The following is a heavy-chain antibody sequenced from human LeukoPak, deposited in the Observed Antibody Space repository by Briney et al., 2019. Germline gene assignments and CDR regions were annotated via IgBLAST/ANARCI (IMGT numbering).Heavy chain of an antibody. Sequence: ASVKVSCKASGYTFTGYYMHWVRQAPGQGPEWMGWINPNSGGTNYAQKFQGRVTMTRDTSISTAYMELNSLRAEDTAVYYCAKDPYSSSWYEYFKHWGQGTLVTVSS. CDR1: GYTFTGYY. CDR2: INPNSGGT. CDR3: AKDPYSSSWYEYFKH. V-gene: IGHV1-2*02. D-gene: IGHD6-13*01. J-gene: IGHJ1*01.